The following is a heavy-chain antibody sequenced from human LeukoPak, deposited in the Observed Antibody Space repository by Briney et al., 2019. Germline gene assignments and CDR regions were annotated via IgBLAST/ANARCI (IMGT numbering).Heavy chain of an antibody. Sequence: ASVKVSCKASGYTFTGYYMHWVRQAPGQGLEWMGWINPNSGGTNYAQKFQGRVTMTRDTSISTAYMELSRLRSDDTAVYYCARDPPEELELPAFDIWGQGTMVTVSS. CDR2: INPNSGGT. CDR1: GYTFTGYY. D-gene: IGHD1-7*01. CDR3: ARDPPEELELPAFDI. V-gene: IGHV1-2*02. J-gene: IGHJ3*02.